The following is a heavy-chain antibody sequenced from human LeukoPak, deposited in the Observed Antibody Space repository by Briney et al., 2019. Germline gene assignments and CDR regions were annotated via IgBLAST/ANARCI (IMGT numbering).Heavy chain of an antibody. V-gene: IGHV1-8*01. CDR3: ARWVYSSSWCFDY. Sequence: ASVKVSCKASGYTFTSYDINWVRQATGQGLEWMGWMNPNSGNTGYAQKFQGRVTITRDTSASTAYMELSSLRSEDTAVYYCARWVYSSSWCFDYWGQGTLVTVSS. CDR1: GYTFTSYD. CDR2: MNPNSGNT. D-gene: IGHD6-13*01. J-gene: IGHJ4*02.